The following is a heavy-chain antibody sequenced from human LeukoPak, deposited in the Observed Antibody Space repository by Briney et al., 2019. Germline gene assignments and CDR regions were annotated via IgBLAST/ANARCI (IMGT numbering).Heavy chain of an antibody. D-gene: IGHD6-19*01. V-gene: IGHV3-9*01. Sequence: PGGSLRLSCAASGFTFDDYAMHWVRQVPGKGLEWVSGISWKSDRTVYADSVKGRFTISRDNSKNTVYLQMNTLRAEDTAVYYCAKAGSGWYAPYWGQGTLVTVSS. CDR1: GFTFDDYA. J-gene: IGHJ4*02. CDR3: AKAGSGWYAPY. CDR2: ISWKSDRT.